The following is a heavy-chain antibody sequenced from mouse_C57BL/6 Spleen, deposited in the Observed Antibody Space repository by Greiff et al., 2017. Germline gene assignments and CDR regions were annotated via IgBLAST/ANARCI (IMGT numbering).Heavy chain of an antibody. V-gene: IGHV5-9-1*02. D-gene: IGHD2-5*01. J-gene: IGHJ4*01. CDR3: TRDYSNYVGYAMDY. CDR1: GFTFSSYA. CDR2: ISSGGDYI. Sequence: EVMLVESGEGLVKPGGSLKLSCAASGFTFSSYAMSWVRQTPEKRLEWVAYISSGGDYIYYADTVKGRFTISRDNARNTLYLQMSSLKSEDTAMYYCTRDYSNYVGYAMDYWGQGTSVTVSS.